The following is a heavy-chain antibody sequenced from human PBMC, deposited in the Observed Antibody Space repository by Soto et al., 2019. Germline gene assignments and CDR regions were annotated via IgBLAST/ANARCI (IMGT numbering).Heavy chain of an antibody. CDR3: ARYSNNWFQTEGMDV. J-gene: IGHJ6*02. CDR2: IDASGNT. Sequence: SETLSLTCTDSVDSITTYYWSWIRQPAGKGLEWIGRIDASGNTNYNPSRNSRVTMSIDTSKKQFSLKLTSVTAADTAIYYCARYSNNWFQTEGMDVWGQGTTVTVSS. D-gene: IGHD6-13*01. V-gene: IGHV4-4*07. CDR1: VDSITTYY.